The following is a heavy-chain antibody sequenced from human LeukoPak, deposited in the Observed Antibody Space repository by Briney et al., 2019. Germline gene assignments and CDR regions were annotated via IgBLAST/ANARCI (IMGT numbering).Heavy chain of an antibody. CDR3: AKSFSSGWQPYYFDY. J-gene: IGHJ4*02. D-gene: IGHD6-19*01. CDR1: GFTFDDYA. CDR2: ISWNSGSI. Sequence: PGRSLRLSCAASGFTFDDYAMHWVRQAPGKGLEWVSGISWNSGSIGYADSVKGRFTISRDNAKNSLYLQMNSLRAEDTALYYCAKSFSSGWQPYYFDYWGQGTLVTVSS. V-gene: IGHV3-9*01.